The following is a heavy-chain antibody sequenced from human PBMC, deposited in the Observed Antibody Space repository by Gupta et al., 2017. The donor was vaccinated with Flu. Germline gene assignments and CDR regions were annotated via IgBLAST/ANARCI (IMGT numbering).Heavy chain of an antibody. CDR2: ISSSSSYI. CDR3: ARAGSERSGNDY. V-gene: IGHV3-21*06. CDR1: GFTFSTYS. D-gene: IGHD3-3*01. J-gene: IGHJ4*02. Sequence: EVQVVESGGGLVKPGGSLRLSCAASGFTFSTYSMNWVRQAPGKGLEWVSFISSSSSYIYYADSVKGRLTISRDNAENSLYLHMNSLRDEDTAVYYWARAGSERSGNDYWGQGTLVTVSS.